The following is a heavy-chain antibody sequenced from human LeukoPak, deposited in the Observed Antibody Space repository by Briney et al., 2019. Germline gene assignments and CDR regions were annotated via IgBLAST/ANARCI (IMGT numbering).Heavy chain of an antibody. D-gene: IGHD4-23*01. V-gene: IGHV4-59*06. CDR3: ASYGGNPEGGY. CDR2: IYYSGST. Sequence: SETLSLTCTVSGGSISSYYWSWIRQPPGKGLEWIGYIYYSGSTYYNPSLKSRVTISVDTSKNQFSLKLSSVTAADTAVYYCASYGGNPEGGYWGQGTLVTVSS. J-gene: IGHJ4*02. CDR1: GGSISSYY.